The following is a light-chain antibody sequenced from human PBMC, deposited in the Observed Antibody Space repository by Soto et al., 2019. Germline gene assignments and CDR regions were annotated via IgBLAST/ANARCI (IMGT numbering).Light chain of an antibody. V-gene: IGKV3-11*01. CDR3: QQRSTGT. CDR2: DAS. Sequence: VLTQSPATLSLSPGERATLSCRASQSISTFLAWYQQKPGQAPRLIIYDASNMATGVPGRFSGSGSGTDFTLTISSLEPADFAVYHCQQRSTGTFGGGTKVEIK. CDR1: QSISTF. J-gene: IGKJ4*01.